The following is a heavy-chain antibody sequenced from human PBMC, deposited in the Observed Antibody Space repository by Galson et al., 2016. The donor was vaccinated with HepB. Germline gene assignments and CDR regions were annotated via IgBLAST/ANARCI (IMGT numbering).Heavy chain of an antibody. V-gene: IGHV1-3*01. J-gene: IGHJ4*02. CDR1: GYTFTSYA. CDR2: ITAGNGNR. D-gene: IGHD3-10*01. Sequence: SVKVSCKASGYTFTSYAMHWVRQAPGQRLEWMGWITAGNGNRRYSQKFQGRVTITRDTSASPAYMELSSLRSEYTAVYYCAREEGITLGHFDYWGQGTLVTVSS. CDR3: AREEGITLGHFDY.